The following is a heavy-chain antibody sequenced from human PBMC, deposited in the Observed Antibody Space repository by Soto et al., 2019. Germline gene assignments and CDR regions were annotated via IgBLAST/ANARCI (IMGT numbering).Heavy chain of an antibody. CDR2: IYYSGST. CDR3: ATWNLEPQYNWFDP. D-gene: IGHD1-1*01. V-gene: IGHV4-30-2*01. Sequence: SETLSLTCAVSGGSISSGGYSWSWIRQPPGKGLEWIGYIYYSGSTYYNPSLKSRVTISVDRSKHQFSLKLSSVTAADTAVYYCATWNLEPQYNWFDPWGQGTLVTFSS. J-gene: IGHJ5*02. CDR1: GGSISSGGYS.